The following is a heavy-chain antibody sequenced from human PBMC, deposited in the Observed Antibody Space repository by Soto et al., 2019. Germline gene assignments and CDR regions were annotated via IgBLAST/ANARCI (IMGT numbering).Heavy chain of an antibody. Sequence: PGGSLRLSCAASGFTFSSYAMSWVRQAPGKGLEWVSAIDGGGGSTFYADSVKGRFTISRDNSKNTLYLQMNSLRAEDTAVYYCAKDAAGTFDYWGQGTLVTVSS. V-gene: IGHV3-23*01. D-gene: IGHD1-1*01. J-gene: IGHJ4*02. CDR3: AKDAAGTFDY. CDR2: IDGGGGST. CDR1: GFTFSSYA.